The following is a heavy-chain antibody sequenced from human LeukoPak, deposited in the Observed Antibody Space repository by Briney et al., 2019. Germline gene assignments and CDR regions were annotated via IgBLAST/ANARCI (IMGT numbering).Heavy chain of an antibody. D-gene: IGHD3-10*01. Sequence: PGGSLRLSCAASGFTFSSYAMHWVRQAPGKGLEWVAVISYDGSNKYYADSVKGRFTISRDNSKNTLYLQMNSLRAEDTAVYYCARAGSSGSYLDYWGQGTLVTVSS. V-gene: IGHV3-30*04. CDR2: ISYDGSNK. J-gene: IGHJ4*02. CDR1: GFTFSSYA. CDR3: ARAGSSGSYLDY.